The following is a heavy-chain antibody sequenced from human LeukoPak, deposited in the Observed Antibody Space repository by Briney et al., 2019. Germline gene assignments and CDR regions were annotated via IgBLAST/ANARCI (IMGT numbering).Heavy chain of an antibody. CDR2: ISSSGSTI. Sequence: GGSLRLSCAASGFTFSSYEMNWVRQAPGKGLEWVSYISSSGSTIYYADSVKGRFTISRDNAKNSLYLQMNSLRAEDTAVYYCARDGYDYGYYYYMDVWGKGTTVTVSS. CDR3: ARDGYDYGYYYYMDV. V-gene: IGHV3-48*03. CDR1: GFTFSSYE. D-gene: IGHD5-12*01. J-gene: IGHJ6*03.